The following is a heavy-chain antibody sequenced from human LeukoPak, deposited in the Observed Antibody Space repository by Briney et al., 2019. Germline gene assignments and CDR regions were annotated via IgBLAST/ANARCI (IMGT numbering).Heavy chain of an antibody. Sequence: GGSLRLSCAASGFTFSSYSMNWVRQAPGKGLEWVSSISSSSSYIYYADSVKGRFTISRDNAKNSLYLQMNSLRAEDTAVYYCARDREEYYYDSSGYYPWGQGTPVTVSS. J-gene: IGHJ5*02. CDR1: GFTFSSYS. D-gene: IGHD3-22*01. CDR3: ARDREEYYYDSSGYYP. CDR2: ISSSSSYI. V-gene: IGHV3-21*01.